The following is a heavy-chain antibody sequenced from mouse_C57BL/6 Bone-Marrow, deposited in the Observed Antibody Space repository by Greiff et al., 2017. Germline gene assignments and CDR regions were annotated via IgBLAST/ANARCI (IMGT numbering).Heavy chain of an antibody. CDR1: GFNIKDDY. Sequence: EVQLQQSGAELVRPGASVKLSCTASGFNIKDDYMHWVKQRPEQGLEWIGWIDPENGDTEYASKFQGKATITAETSSNTAYLQLSSLTSEDTAVYYCTTGGYYDAMDYWGQGTSVTVSS. V-gene: IGHV14-4*01. CDR2: IDPENGDT. D-gene: IGHD2-2*01. CDR3: TTGGYYDAMDY. J-gene: IGHJ4*01.